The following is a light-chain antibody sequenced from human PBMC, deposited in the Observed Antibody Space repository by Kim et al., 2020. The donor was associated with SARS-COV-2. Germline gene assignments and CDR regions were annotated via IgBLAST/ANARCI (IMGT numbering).Light chain of an antibody. CDR3: QQYYSYPLYT. V-gene: IGKV1-8*01. CDR1: QGISSY. Sequence: ATGERVTITCRASQGISSYLAWYQQKPGKAPKLLIYAASTLQSGVPSRFSGSGSGTDFTLTISCLQSEDFATYYCQQYYSYPLYTFGQGTKLEI. J-gene: IGKJ2*01. CDR2: AAS.